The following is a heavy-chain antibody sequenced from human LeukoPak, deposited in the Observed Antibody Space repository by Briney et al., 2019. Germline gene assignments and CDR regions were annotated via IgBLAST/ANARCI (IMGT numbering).Heavy chain of an antibody. V-gene: IGHV3-9*01. CDR3: ATWGSFYSYY. CDR2: ISWNSGFI. CDR1: GFTFDDYA. J-gene: IGHJ4*02. Sequence: GRSLRLSCAASGFTFDDYAMHWVRQAPGKGLEWVSGISWNSGFIGYADSVKGRFTISRDNSKNTLYLQMNSLRAEDTAVYYCATWGSFYSYYWGQGTLVTVSS. D-gene: IGHD3-16*01.